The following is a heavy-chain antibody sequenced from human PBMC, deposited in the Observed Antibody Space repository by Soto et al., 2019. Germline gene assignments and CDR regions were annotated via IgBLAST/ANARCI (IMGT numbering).Heavy chain of an antibody. Sequence: ASVKVSCKASGYTFTSYGISWVRQAPGQGLEWMGWIIAYNGNTNYAQKLQGRVTITTDASTSTAYMELSSLRSDDTAVYYCARVDVMGGGYCSSTSCYSGMDVWGQGTTVTVSS. J-gene: IGHJ6*02. CDR1: GYTFTSYG. V-gene: IGHV1-18*01. D-gene: IGHD2-2*01. CDR3: ARVDVMGGGYCSSTSCYSGMDV. CDR2: IIAYNGNT.